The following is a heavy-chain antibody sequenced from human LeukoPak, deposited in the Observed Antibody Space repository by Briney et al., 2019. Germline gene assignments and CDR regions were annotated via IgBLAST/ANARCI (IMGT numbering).Heavy chain of an antibody. CDR2: ISYDGSNK. CDR3: AREKLTEVGDFDY. V-gene: IGHV3-30*03. J-gene: IGHJ4*02. D-gene: IGHD1-26*01. CDR1: GLTFSSYW. Sequence: GGSLRLSCAASGLTFSSYWMHWVRQAPGKGLEWVAVISYDGSNKYYADSVKGRFTISRDNSKNTLYLQMNSLRAEDTAVYYCAREKLTEVGDFDYWGQGTLVTVSS.